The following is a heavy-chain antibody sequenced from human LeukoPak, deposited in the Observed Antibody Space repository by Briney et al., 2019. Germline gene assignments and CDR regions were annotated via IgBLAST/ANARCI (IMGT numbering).Heavy chain of an antibody. V-gene: IGHV4-30-4*08. CDR1: GGSISSGDYY. Sequence: SETLSLTCTVSGGSISSGDYYWSWIRQPPGKGLEWIGYIYYSGSTYYNPSLKSRVTISVDTSKNQFSLKLSSVTAADTAVYCCARVGYSSSWYDAFDIWGQGTMVTVSS. J-gene: IGHJ3*02. D-gene: IGHD6-13*01. CDR2: IYYSGST. CDR3: ARVGYSSSWYDAFDI.